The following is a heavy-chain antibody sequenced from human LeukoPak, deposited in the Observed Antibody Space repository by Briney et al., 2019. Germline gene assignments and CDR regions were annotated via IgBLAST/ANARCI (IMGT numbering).Heavy chain of an antibody. CDR3: ARDPLVGATTRYYYYGMDV. CDR2: IYTSGST. D-gene: IGHD1-26*01. J-gene: IGHJ6*02. Sequence: SETLSLTCTVSDDSIRNYYWSWIRQPAGKGLEWIGRIYTSGSTNYNPSLKSRVTMSVDTSKNQFSLKLSSVTAADTAVYYCARDPLVGATTRYYYYGMDVWGQGTTVTVSS. CDR1: DDSIRNYY. V-gene: IGHV4-4*07.